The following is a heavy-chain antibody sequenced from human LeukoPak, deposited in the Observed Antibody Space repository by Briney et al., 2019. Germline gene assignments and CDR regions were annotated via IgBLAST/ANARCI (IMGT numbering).Heavy chain of an antibody. CDR1: GGSISSYY. CDR3: ARGGYNPFDY. CDR2: IYTSGST. D-gene: IGHD5-24*01. J-gene: IGHJ4*02. Sequence: SETLSLTCTVSGGSISSYYWSWIRQPPGKGLEWIGYIYTSGSTNYNPSLKSRVTISVDTSKNQFSLRLSSVTAADTAVYYCARGGYNPFDYWGQGTLVTVSS. V-gene: IGHV4-4*09.